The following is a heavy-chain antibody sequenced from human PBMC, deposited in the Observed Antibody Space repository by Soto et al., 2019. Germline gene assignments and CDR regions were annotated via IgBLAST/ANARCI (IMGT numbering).Heavy chain of an antibody. Sequence: SQTLSLTCAISGDSVSSNSAAWNWIRQSPSRGLEWLGRTYYRSKWCNDYAVSVKSRITINPDTSKNQFSLQLNSVTPEDTAVYYCARDLLRGDHGSSLWFDPWGQGTLVTVSS. CDR2: TYYRSKWCN. J-gene: IGHJ5*02. CDR1: GDSVSSNSAA. CDR3: ARDLLRGDHGSSLWFDP. D-gene: IGHD3-16*01. V-gene: IGHV6-1*01.